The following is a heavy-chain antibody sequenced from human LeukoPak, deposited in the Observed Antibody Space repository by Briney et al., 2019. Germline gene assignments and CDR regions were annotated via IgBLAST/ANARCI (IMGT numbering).Heavy chain of an antibody. CDR3: ARANNFDY. Sequence: GRSLRLSCAASGFTFSSYAMHWVRQVPGKGLVWVSRMDFYGSTTDYADSVKGRFTISRDNAKNTLYLQMSSLRDEDTAVYYCARANNFDYWGQGTLVTVSS. V-gene: IGHV3-74*01. D-gene: IGHD4/OR15-4a*01. CDR2: MDFYGSTT. J-gene: IGHJ4*02. CDR1: GFTFSSYA.